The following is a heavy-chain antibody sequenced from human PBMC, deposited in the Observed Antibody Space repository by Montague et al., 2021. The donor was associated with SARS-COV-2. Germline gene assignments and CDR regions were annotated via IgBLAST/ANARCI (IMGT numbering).Heavy chain of an antibody. J-gene: IGHJ4*02. CDR3: ARGRYHNHMMQVVITSQEGDLDY. D-gene: IGHD3-22*01. V-gene: IGHV4-4*02. Sequence: SETLSLTCAVSGGSISSSNWWRRVRQHPGKGLEWIGGLYHSGSTNYNPSPKSRVTITVDTTKNQFSLQLSTVTAAATAAYYCARGRYHNHMMQVVITSQEGDLDYWGQGTLVTVSS. CDR1: GGSISSSNW. CDR2: LYHSGST.